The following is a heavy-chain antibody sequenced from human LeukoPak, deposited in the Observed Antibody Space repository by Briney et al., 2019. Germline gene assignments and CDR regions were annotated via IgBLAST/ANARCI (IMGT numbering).Heavy chain of an antibody. V-gene: IGHV3-30*18. CDR1: GFTFSSYG. CDR3: ANRDY. J-gene: IGHJ4*02. CDR2: ISYDGSNK. Sequence: GGSLRLSCAAFGFTFSSYGMHWVRQAPGKGLEWVAVISYDGSNKYYADSVKGRFTISRDNSKNTLYLQMNSLRAEDTAVYYCANRDYWGQGTLVTVSS.